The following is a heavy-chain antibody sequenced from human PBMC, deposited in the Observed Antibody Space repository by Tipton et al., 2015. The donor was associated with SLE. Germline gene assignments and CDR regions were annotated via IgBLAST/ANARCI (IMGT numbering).Heavy chain of an antibody. CDR2: MNPNSGNT. Sequence: QLVQSGPEVKKPGASVKVSCKASGYTFTSYDINWVRQATGQGLEWMGWMNPNSGNTGYAQKFQGRVTMTRNTSISTAYMELSSLRSEDTAVYYCAAGVPAAIRHYYYYDIYVWGKGTTVTVTS. CDR3: AAGVPAAIRHYYYYDIYV. J-gene: IGHJ6*03. CDR1: GYTFTSYD. D-gene: IGHD2-2*01. V-gene: IGHV1-8*01.